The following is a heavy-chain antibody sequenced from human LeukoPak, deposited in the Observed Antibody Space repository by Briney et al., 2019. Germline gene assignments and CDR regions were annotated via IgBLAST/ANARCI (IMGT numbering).Heavy chain of an antibody. Sequence: GRSLRLSCAASGFTFSSYGMHWVRQAPGKGLEWVAVISYDGSNKYYADSVKGRFTISRDNSKNTPYLQMNSLRAEDTAVYYCAKDMEESSGWFPFDYWGQGTLVTVSS. CDR1: GFTFSSYG. J-gene: IGHJ4*02. V-gene: IGHV3-30*18. CDR3: AKDMEESSGWFPFDY. D-gene: IGHD6-19*01. CDR2: ISYDGSNK.